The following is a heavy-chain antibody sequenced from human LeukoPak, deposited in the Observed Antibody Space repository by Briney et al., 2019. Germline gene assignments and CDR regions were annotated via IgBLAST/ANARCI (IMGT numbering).Heavy chain of an antibody. CDR3: ARDHIVIVPAAISVWFDP. CDR2: IKQDGSEK. J-gene: IGHJ5*02. CDR1: GLTFSSYW. Sequence: PGGSLRLSCAASGLTFSSYWMSWVRQAPGKGLEWVANIKQDGSEKYYVDSVKGRFTISRDNAKNSLYLQMNSLRAEDTAVYYCARDHIVIVPAAISVWFDPWGQGTLVTVSS. V-gene: IGHV3-7*01. D-gene: IGHD2-2*01.